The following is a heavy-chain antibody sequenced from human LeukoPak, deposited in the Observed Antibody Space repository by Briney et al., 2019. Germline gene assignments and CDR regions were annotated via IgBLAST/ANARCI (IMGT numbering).Heavy chain of an antibody. Sequence: ASVKVSCKASGYTFTGYYMHWVRQAPGQGLEWMGWINPNSGGTNYAQKFQGWVTMTRDTSISAAYMELSRLRSDDTAVYYCARDYWRNTAMVTYYFDYWGQGTLVTVSS. J-gene: IGHJ4*02. V-gene: IGHV1-2*04. D-gene: IGHD5-18*01. CDR3: ARDYWRNTAMVTYYFDY. CDR2: INPNSGGT. CDR1: GYTFTGYY.